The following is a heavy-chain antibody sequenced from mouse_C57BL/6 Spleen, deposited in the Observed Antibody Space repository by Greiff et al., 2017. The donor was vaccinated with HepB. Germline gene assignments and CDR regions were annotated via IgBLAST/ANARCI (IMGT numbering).Heavy chain of an antibody. CDR3: AREGGYDYDFDY. CDR2: ISYDGSN. D-gene: IGHD2-4*01. V-gene: IGHV3-6*01. Sequence: EVKLMESGPGLVKPSQSLSLTCSVTGYSITSGYYWNWIRQFPGNKLEWMGYISYDGSNNYNPSLKNRISITRDTSKNQFFLKLNSVTTEDTATYYCAREGGYDYDFDYWGQGTTLTVSS. J-gene: IGHJ2*01. CDR1: GYSITSGYY.